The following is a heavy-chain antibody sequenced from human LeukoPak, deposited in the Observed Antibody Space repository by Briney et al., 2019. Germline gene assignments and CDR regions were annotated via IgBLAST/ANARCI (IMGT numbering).Heavy chain of an antibody. CDR2: ISGSGGST. Sequence: GGSLRLSCAASGFTFSSYAMSWVRQAPGKGLVWVSVISGSGGSTFYADSVKGRFTITRNNSKNTLYIQMNSLRAEDTAVYYCAKDAYYGSGKRIDYWGQGTLVTVSS. CDR1: GFTFSSYA. D-gene: IGHD3-10*01. CDR3: AKDAYYGSGKRIDY. J-gene: IGHJ4*02. V-gene: IGHV3-23*01.